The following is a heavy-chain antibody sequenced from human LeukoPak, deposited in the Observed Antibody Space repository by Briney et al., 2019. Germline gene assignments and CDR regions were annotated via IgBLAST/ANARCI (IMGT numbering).Heavy chain of an antibody. CDR1: GFTFETSA. J-gene: IGHJ4*02. Sequence: GRSLRLSCAASGFTFETSARHWVRQAPGKGLEWVSGISWNSGGLHYADSVKGRFTISRDNAKRSLYLHMDSLRAEDTALYYCAKGPELAVAKYYLDSWGQGTLVTVSS. D-gene: IGHD6-19*01. V-gene: IGHV3-9*01. CDR3: AKGPELAVAKYYLDS. CDR2: ISWNSGGL.